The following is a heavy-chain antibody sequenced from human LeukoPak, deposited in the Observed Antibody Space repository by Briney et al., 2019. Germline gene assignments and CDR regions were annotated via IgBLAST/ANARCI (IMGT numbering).Heavy chain of an antibody. CDR3: ARGRGVLQQLVPYFDY. V-gene: IGHV1-69*13. CDR2: IIPIFGTA. Sequence: ASVKVSCKASGGTFNSYAISWVRQAPGQGLEWMGGIIPIFGTANYAQKFQGRVTITADESTSTAYMELSSLRSEDTAVYYCARGRGVLQQLVPYFDYWGQGTLVTVSS. J-gene: IGHJ4*02. D-gene: IGHD6-13*01. CDR1: GGTFNSYA.